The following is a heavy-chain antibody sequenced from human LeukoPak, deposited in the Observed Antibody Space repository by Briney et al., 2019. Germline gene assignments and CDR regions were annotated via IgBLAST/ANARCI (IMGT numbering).Heavy chain of an antibody. CDR1: GFTFSSHW. V-gene: IGHV3-7*01. D-gene: IGHD6-19*01. J-gene: IGHJ4*02. CDR2: IKQDGGET. CDR3: AKDFSPWVAVAGSDY. Sequence: GGSLRLSCAASGFTFSSHWMSWVRQAPGKGLEWVANIKQDGGETYYVDSVKGRFTISRDNTKNSLDLQMNSLRAEDTAVYYCAKDFSPWVAVAGSDYWGQGTLVTVSS.